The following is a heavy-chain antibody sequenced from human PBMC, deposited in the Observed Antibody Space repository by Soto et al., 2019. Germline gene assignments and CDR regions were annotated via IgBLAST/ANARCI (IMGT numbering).Heavy chain of an antibody. CDR2: IIPILGIA. CDR1: GGTFSSYT. V-gene: IGHV1-69*02. Sequence: ASVKVSCKASGGTFSSYTISWVRQAPGQGLEWMGRIIPILGIANYAQKFQGRVTITADKSTSTAYMELSSLRSEDTAVYYCASPTVTPRNYYYYYMDVWGKGTTVTVSS. D-gene: IGHD4-4*01. J-gene: IGHJ6*03. CDR3: ASPTVTPRNYYYYYMDV.